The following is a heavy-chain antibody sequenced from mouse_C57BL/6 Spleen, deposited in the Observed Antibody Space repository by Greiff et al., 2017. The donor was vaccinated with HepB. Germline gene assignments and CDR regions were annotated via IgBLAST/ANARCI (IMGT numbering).Heavy chain of an antibody. J-gene: IGHJ1*03. CDR2: INPSNGGT. Sequence: QVQLQQPGTELVKPGASVKLSCKASGYTFTSYWMHWVKQRPGQGLEWIGNINPSNGGTNYNEKFKSKATLTVDKSSSTAYMQLSSLTTEDSAVYYCARTPYYGSSLGRDWYFDVWGTGTTVTVSS. CDR1: GYTFTSYW. V-gene: IGHV1-53*01. CDR3: ARTPYYGSSLGRDWYFDV. D-gene: IGHD1-1*01.